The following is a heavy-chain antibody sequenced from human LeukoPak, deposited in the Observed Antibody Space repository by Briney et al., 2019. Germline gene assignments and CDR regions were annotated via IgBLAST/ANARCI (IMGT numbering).Heavy chain of an antibody. CDR1: GGSISSYY. D-gene: IGHD5-12*01. J-gene: IGHJ4*02. Sequence: SETLSLTCTVSGGSISSYYWSWIRQPPGKGLEWIGYIYYSGSTNYNPSLKSRVTISVDTSKNQFSLKLSSVTAADTAVYYCAREGYSGYDWDYWGQGILVTVSS. CDR3: AREGYSGYDWDY. CDR2: IYYSGST. V-gene: IGHV4-59*01.